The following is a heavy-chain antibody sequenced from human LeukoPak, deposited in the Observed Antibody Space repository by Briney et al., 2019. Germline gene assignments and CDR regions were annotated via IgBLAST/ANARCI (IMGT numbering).Heavy chain of an antibody. V-gene: IGHV4-38-2*02. J-gene: IGHJ3*02. CDR3: ARTVDDAFDI. CDR1: GYSISSGYY. CDR2: IYYSGST. Sequence: KTSETLSLTCTVSGYSISSGYYWGWIRQPPGKGLEWIGSIYYSGSTYYNPSLKSRVTISVDTSKNQFSLKLSSVTPADTAVYYCARTVDDAFDIWGQGTMVTVSS.